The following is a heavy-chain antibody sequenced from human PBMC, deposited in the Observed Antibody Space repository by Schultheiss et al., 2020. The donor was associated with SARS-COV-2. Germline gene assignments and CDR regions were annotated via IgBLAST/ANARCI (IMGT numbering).Heavy chain of an antibody. Sequence: SETLSLTCTVSGGSISSVGYYWSWIRHHPGKGLEWIGEIYYSGSTYYNPSLKSRITMSVDTSKNQFSLKLGSVTAADTAVYYCARDPDYSNWFDPWGQGTLVTVSS. J-gene: IGHJ5*02. CDR3: ARDPDYSNWFDP. D-gene: IGHD4-11*01. CDR2: IYYSGST. CDR1: GGSISSVGYY. V-gene: IGHV4-31*03.